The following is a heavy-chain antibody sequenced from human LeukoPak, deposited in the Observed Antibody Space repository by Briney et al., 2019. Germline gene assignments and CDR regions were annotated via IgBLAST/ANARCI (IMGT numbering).Heavy chain of an antibody. D-gene: IGHD2-15*01. CDR2: IYYSGST. CDR1: GDSISSSSSY. V-gene: IGHV4-39*07. Sequence: PSETLSLTCTVSGDSISSSSSYWGWIRQPPGKGLEWIGSIYYSGSTYYNPSLKSRVTISVDTSKNQFSLKLSSVTAADTAVYYCARYHPSRVVVADGWFDPWGQGTLVTVSS. J-gene: IGHJ5*02. CDR3: ARYHPSRVVVADGWFDP.